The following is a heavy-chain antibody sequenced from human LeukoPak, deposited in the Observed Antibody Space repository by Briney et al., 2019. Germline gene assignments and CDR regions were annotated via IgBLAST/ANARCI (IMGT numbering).Heavy chain of an antibody. J-gene: IGHJ4*02. Sequence: GGSLRLSCTASGFTFGDYLMSWFRQAPGKGLEWIGFISGGTTEYAAPVKGRFTISKDDSTSIAYLQMNSLTTEDTAVYYCSRGSGWLSVYWGQGTLVTVSS. D-gene: IGHD6-19*01. CDR1: GFTFGDYL. V-gene: IGHV3-49*03. CDR2: ISGGTT. CDR3: SRGSGWLSVY.